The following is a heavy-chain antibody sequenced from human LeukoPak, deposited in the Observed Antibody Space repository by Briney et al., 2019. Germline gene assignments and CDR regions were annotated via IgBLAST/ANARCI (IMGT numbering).Heavy chain of an antibody. V-gene: IGHV3-23*01. J-gene: IGHJ6*03. Sequence: PGGSLRLSCAASGFTFSSYAMSWVRQAPGKGLEWVSAISGSGGSTYYADSVKGRFTISRDNSKNTLYLQMNSLRAEDTAVYYCAAPWGSYEGSVRYYYYYMDVWGKGTTVTVSS. D-gene: IGHD1-26*01. CDR2: ISGSGGST. CDR3: AAPWGSYEGSVRYYYYYMDV. CDR1: GFTFSSYA.